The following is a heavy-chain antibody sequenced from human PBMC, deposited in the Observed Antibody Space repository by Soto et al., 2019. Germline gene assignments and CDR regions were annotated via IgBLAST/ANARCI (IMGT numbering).Heavy chain of an antibody. V-gene: IGHV3-66*01. J-gene: IGHJ4*02. CDR2: IYSGGTT. CDR1: GFTVSSNY. Sequence: EVQLVESGGGLVQPGESLRLSCAASGFTVSSNYMSWVRQAPGKGLEWVSLIYSGGTTDYADSVKGRFTISRDNSKNTLYLQMNSLRAEDTAVYYCAARNIVASYRGQGTLVTVSS. D-gene: IGHD5-12*01. CDR3: AARNIVASY.